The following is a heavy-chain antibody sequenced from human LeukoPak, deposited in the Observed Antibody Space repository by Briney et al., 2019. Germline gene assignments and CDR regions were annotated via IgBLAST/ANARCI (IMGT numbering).Heavy chain of an antibody. V-gene: IGHV4-59*08. J-gene: IGHJ4*02. D-gene: IGHD1-26*01. CDR2: IYYSGST. CDR3: ARHVLVGATDYYFDY. Sequence: NPSETLSLTCTVSGGSISSYYWSWIRQPPGKGLEWIGYIYYSGSTNYNPSLKSRVTISVDTSKNQFSLKLSSVTAADTAVYYCARHVLVGATDYYFDYWGQGTLVTASS. CDR1: GGSISSYY.